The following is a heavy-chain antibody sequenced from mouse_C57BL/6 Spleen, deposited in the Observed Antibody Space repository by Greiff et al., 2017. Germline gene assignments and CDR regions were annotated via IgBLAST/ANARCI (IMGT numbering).Heavy chain of an antibody. D-gene: IGHD3-2*02. CDR2: INPNYGTT. J-gene: IGHJ3*01. V-gene: IGHV1-39*01. Sequence: EVQLQQSGPELVKPGASVEISCKASGYSFTDYNMNWVKQSNGKSLEWIGVINPNYGTTSYNQKFKGKATLTVDQSSSTAYMQLNSLTSEDSAVYYCARGTDSSGYVGFAYWGQGTLVTVSA. CDR1: GYSFTDYN. CDR3: ARGTDSSGYVGFAY.